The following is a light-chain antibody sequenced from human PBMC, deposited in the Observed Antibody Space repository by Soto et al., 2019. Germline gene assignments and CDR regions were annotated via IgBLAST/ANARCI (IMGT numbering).Light chain of an antibody. CDR1: SSDVGAYNY. CDR2: EVT. CDR3: SAFASSNTWV. Sequence: QSALTQPPSASGSPGQSVTISCTGTSSDVGAYNYVSWYQQHAGKAPKLVIYEVTKRPSGVPDRFSGYKSANTASLTVSGLQDEDEDDYYCSAFASSNTWVFGGGTKLTVL. V-gene: IGLV2-8*01. J-gene: IGLJ3*02.